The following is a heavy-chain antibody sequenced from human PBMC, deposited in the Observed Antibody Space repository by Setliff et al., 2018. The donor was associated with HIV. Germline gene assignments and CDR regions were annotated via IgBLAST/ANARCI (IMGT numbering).Heavy chain of an antibody. CDR2: VNEDNGDR. Sequence: GASVKVSCKASGYNFGFYGISWVRQAPGQGLEWMGWVNEDNGDRNFAPSVQGRIALTTDTSTNTAYMELTNLRSDDTALYFCVRDEKRAAGGSMYYFDYWGQGTPVTVSS. J-gene: IGHJ4*02. CDR3: VRDEKRAAGGSMYYFDY. V-gene: IGHV1-18*01. D-gene: IGHD5-12*01. CDR1: GYNFGFYG.